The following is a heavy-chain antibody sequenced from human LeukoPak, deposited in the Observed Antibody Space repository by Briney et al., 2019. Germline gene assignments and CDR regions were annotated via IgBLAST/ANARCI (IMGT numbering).Heavy chain of an antibody. CDR1: GFTFSSYD. D-gene: IGHD5-24*01. V-gene: IGHV3-30-3*01. Sequence: GGSLRLSCVASGFTFSSYDMHWVRQDPGKGLEWVAVIYCDGSTKYYADSVEGRFTISRDNSKNTLYLHMKSLRVEDTAVYYCARGPDGYNPHFDDWGQGTLVTVSS. CDR3: ARGPDGYNPHFDD. CDR2: IYCDGSTK. J-gene: IGHJ4*02.